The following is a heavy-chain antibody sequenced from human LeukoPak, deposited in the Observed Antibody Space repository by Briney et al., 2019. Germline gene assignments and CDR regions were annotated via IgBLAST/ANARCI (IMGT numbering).Heavy chain of an antibody. CDR3: AKDQGRIQLYLLPYFDL. Sequence: PGGSLRLSCAASGFTFNTYGMHWVRQAPGKGLEWVAYLRYDGSNKYHADSVKGRFTISRDNSKNTLYLQMNSLRAEDTAMYYCAKDQGRIQLYLLPYFDLWGRGTLVTVSS. J-gene: IGHJ4*02. CDR2: LRYDGSNK. V-gene: IGHV3-30*02. CDR1: GFTFNTYG. D-gene: IGHD5-18*01.